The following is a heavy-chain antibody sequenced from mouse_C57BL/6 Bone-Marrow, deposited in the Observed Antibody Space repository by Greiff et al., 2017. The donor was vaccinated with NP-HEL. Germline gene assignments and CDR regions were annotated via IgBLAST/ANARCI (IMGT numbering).Heavy chain of an antibody. CDR3: TARDWDVDY. CDR2: IRLKSDNYAT. V-gene: IGHV6-3*01. CDR1: GFTFSNYW. J-gene: IGHJ2*01. Sequence: EVKVEESGGGLVQPGGSMKLSCVASGFTFSNYWMNWVRQSPEKGLEWVAQIRLKSDNYATHYAESVKGRFTISRDDSKSSVYLQMNNLRAEDTGSYYCTARDWDVDYWGQGTTRTVSS. D-gene: IGHD4-1*01.